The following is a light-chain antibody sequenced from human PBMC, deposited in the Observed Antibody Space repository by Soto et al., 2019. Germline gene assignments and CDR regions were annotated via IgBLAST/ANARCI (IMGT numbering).Light chain of an antibody. V-gene: IGKV3-20*01. CDR1: QSVSNNY. CDR3: RHHVNSLTWT. Sequence: EIVLTQSPGTLSLSPVERATLSCRASQSVSNNYLAWYQQQPVQAPRLLYYAASSRATSIPATFSSSGAWTDFTLTIIGLEPEDFSVYYCRHHVNSLTWTFGQGTKVDIK. J-gene: IGKJ1*01. CDR2: AAS.